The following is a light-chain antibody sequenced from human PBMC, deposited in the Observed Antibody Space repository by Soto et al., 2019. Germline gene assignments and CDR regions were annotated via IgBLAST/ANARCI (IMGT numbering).Light chain of an antibody. Sequence: QSVLTQPPSASGTPGQRVTISCSGSSSNIGSNTVNWYQQLTGTAPKLLIYSNNQRPSGVPDRFSGSKSGTSASLAISGLQSEDEADYYCAAWDDSLNGPGYVFGTGTKLTVL. J-gene: IGLJ1*01. CDR1: SSNIGSNT. CDR2: SNN. CDR3: AAWDDSLNGPGYV. V-gene: IGLV1-44*01.